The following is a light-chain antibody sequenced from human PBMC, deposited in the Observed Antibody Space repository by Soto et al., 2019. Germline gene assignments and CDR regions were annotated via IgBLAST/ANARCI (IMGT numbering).Light chain of an antibody. J-gene: IGKJ1*01. CDR1: QSVSSS. Sequence: EIVLTQSPATLSLSPGERATLYCRASQSVSSSLAWYQQKPGQAPRLLIYDASNRATGIPVRFSGGGSGTDFTLNISSLEPEDFEVYYCQQRSNWPGTFGQGTKVDIK. CDR2: DAS. V-gene: IGKV3-11*01. CDR3: QQRSNWPGT.